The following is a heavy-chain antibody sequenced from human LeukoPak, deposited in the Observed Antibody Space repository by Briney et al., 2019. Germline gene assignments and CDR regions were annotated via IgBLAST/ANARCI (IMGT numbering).Heavy chain of an antibody. V-gene: IGHV3-74*01. J-gene: IGHJ4*02. D-gene: IGHD5-18*01. CDR2: INSDGSST. CDR3: ARRGYSYGYPFDY. CDR1: GSTFSNYG. Sequence: GGSLRLSCAASGSTFSNYGMHWVPQAPGKGLVWVSRINSDGSSTSYADSVKGRFTISRDNAKNTLYLQMNSLRAEDTAVYYCARRGYSYGYPFDYWGLGTLVTVSS.